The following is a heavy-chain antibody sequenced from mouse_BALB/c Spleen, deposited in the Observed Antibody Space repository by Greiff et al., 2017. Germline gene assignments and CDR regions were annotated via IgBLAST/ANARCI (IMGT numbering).Heavy chain of an antibody. D-gene: IGHD2-12*01. J-gene: IGHJ4*01. CDR1: GFTFNTYA. CDR2: IRSKSNNYAT. V-gene: IGHV10-1*02. Sequence: GGGLVQPKGSLKLSCAASGFTFNTYAMNWVRQAPGKGLEWVARIRSKSNNYATYYADSVKDRFTISRDDSQSMLYLQMNNLKTEDTAMYYCVRPNDGYAMDYWGQGTSVTVSA. CDR3: VRPNDGYAMDY.